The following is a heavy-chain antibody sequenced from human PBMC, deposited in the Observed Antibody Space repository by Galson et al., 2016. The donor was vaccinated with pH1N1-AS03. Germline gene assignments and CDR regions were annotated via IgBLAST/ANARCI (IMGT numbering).Heavy chain of an antibody. D-gene: IGHD3-10*01. V-gene: IGHV2-5*02. Sequence: PALVKPTQTLTLTCTFSGFSLSTSGVGVGWIRQPPGKALEWLALIYWDDDKRYSPSLTSRLTITKDTSKNQVVLTMPNMDPVDTATYYCVHRHGYYGSGSYGGVDPWGQGMLVTVSS. CDR3: VHRHGYYGSGSYGGVDP. J-gene: IGHJ5*02. CDR1: GFSLSTSGVG. CDR2: IYWDDDK.